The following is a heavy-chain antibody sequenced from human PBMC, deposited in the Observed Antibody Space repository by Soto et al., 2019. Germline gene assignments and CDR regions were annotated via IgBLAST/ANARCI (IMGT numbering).Heavy chain of an antibody. CDR3: AAVRPHYFDF. CDR1: GGSISSGAYY. J-gene: IGHJ4*02. D-gene: IGHD1-1*01. CDR2: IYDSGST. Sequence: QVQLQESGPGLVKPSQTLSLTCTVSGGSISSGAYYWSWIRQHPGKGLEWIGYIYDSGSTYSNPSLKSRVAISVDKSTNRFSLKLSSVTAADTAVDYCAAVRPHYFDFWGQGTLVTVSS. V-gene: IGHV4-31*03.